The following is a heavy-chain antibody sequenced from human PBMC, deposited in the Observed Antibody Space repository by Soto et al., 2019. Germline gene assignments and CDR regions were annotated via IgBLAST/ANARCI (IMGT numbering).Heavy chain of an antibody. V-gene: IGHV4-30-4*01. CDR3: ARDKGFGTNWFDP. D-gene: IGHD3-10*01. Sequence: PSGTLSLTCTVSGDSISGGASFWSWIRQPPGKGLEWIANVYYSGSSYYNPSLKSRLTISVDTTKNQLSLQLKSMTAADTAVYYCARDKGFGTNWFDPWGQGTLVTVSS. J-gene: IGHJ5*02. CDR2: VYYSGSS. CDR1: GDSISGGASF.